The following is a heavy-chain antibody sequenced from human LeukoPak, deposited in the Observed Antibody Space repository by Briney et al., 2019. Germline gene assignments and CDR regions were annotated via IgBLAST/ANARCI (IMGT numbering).Heavy chain of an antibody. CDR3: ARGTYYYGSGSCPYFDY. CDR1: GGSISSYY. V-gene: IGHV4-4*07. Sequence: PSETLSVTCTVSGGSISSYYWSWIRQPAGKGLEWIGRIYTSGSTNYNPSLKSRVTMSVDTSKNQFSLKLSSVTAADTAVYYCARGTYYYGSGSCPYFDYWGQGTLVTVSS. CDR2: IYTSGST. J-gene: IGHJ4*02. D-gene: IGHD3-10*01.